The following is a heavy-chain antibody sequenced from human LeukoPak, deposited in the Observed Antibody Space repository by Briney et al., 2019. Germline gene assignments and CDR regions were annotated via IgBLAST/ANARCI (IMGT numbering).Heavy chain of an antibody. CDR1: GFTFSNFA. J-gene: IGHJ4*02. V-gene: IGHV3-48*02. CDR3: ARFPGGWQYYFDY. D-gene: IGHD3-16*01. Sequence: QSGGSLRLSCAASGFTFSNFAVTWVRQAPGKGLEWVSYISSSSSTIYYADSVKGRFTISRDNAKNSLYLQMNSLRDEDTAVYYCARFPGGWQYYFDYWGQGTLVTVSS. CDR2: ISSSSSTI.